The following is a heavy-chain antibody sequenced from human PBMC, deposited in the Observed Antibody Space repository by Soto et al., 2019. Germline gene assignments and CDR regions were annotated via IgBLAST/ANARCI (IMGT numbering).Heavy chain of an antibody. CDR3: ARDVGVGNENGFDM. CDR1: AFPFRFYG. V-gene: IGHV3-33*01. CDR2: IVSDGSAI. J-gene: IGHJ3*02. Sequence: LRLSCAVSAFPFRFYGFHWVRQSPGKRLEWLGGIVSDGSAIYHADSLEGRFFISRDNSKDILYLQMNSRRVEDTAVYYCARDVGVGNENGFDMWGQGTMVTVSS. D-gene: IGHD3-10*01.